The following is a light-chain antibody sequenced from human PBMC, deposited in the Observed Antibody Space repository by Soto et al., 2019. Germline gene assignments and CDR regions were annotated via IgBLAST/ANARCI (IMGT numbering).Light chain of an antibody. CDR1: QSVSNC. CDR3: QQCSNWPPIT. CDR2: DVS. Sequence: EIVLTQSPATLSLSPGERATLSCRASQSVSNCLAWYQQKPGQAPRLFIYDVSSRAPGIPARFSGSRSGTDFTLTISSLETEDVAVYYCQQCSNWPPITFGQGTRLEIK. J-gene: IGKJ5*01. V-gene: IGKV3-11*01.